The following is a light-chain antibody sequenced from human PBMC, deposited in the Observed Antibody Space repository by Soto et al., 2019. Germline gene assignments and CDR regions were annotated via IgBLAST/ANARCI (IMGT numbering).Light chain of an antibody. J-gene: IGKJ1*01. V-gene: IGKV3-11*01. CDR2: DAS. CDR3: QQRSNWLWT. CDR1: HRVSSY. Sequence: EIVMTQSPATLSVSPGERATLSCRASHRVSSYLAWYQQKPGQAPRLLIYDASNRDTGIPARFSGSGSGTDFTLTISSLEPEDFAVYYCQQRSNWLWTFGQGTKVDIK.